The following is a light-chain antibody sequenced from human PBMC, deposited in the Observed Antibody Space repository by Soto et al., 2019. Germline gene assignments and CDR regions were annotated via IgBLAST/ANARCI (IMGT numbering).Light chain of an antibody. Sequence: EMLMTQSPSTLSVSPGERATLSCRASQRVSSKLAWYQKKPGQAPRLLIYDTSNRATGIPARFSGSGSGTEFTITISSMQHEALAVYYCQQYSEWTQFKFGQGKRMAIK. CDR3: QQYSEWTQFK. CDR2: DTS. V-gene: IGKV3-15*01. CDR1: QRVSSK. J-gene: IGKJ5*01.